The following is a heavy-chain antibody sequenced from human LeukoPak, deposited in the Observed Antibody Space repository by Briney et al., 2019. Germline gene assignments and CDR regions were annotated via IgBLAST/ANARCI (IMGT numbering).Heavy chain of an antibody. D-gene: IGHD3-10*01. J-gene: IGHJ5*02. Sequence: SETLSLTCAVYGGSFSGYYWSWIRQPPGKGLEWIGEINHSGSTNYNPSLKSRVTISVDTSKNQFSLKLSSVTAADTAVYYCARRLLWFGGAFGFDPWGQGTLVTVSS. CDR3: ARRLLWFGGAFGFDP. V-gene: IGHV4-34*01. CDR1: GGSFSGYY. CDR2: INHSGST.